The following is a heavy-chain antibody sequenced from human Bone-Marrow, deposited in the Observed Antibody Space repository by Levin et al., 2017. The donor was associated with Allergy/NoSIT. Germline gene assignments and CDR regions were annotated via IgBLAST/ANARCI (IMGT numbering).Heavy chain of an antibody. J-gene: IGHJ2*01. Sequence: GESLKISCAASGFPLSSCAMSWVRQAPGKGLEWVSSISGRGDNEFYADSVKGRFTISGDISKNTLYLQMNSLRADDTAIYYCAKNYGGWVTYWNFDLWGRGSLVTVSS. D-gene: IGHD2-21*02. V-gene: IGHV3-23*01. CDR1: GFPLSSCA. CDR2: ISGRGDNE. CDR3: AKNYGGWVTYWNFDL.